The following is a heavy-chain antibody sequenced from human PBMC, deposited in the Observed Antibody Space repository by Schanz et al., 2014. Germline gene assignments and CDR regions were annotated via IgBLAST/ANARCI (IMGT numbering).Heavy chain of an antibody. Sequence: EVQLMESGGGLVKPGGSLRLSCVASGFAFSSFAMTWVRQAPGRGLEWVSSISTSGTYMYIADSLKGRLTISRDNSKSTLYVEMNSLRVEDTAVYYCARDRRNADLDYWGQGTLVTVSS. CDR1: GFAFSSFA. CDR2: ISTSGTYM. J-gene: IGHJ4*02. CDR3: ARDRRNADLDY. D-gene: IGHD1-1*01. V-gene: IGHV3-21*04.